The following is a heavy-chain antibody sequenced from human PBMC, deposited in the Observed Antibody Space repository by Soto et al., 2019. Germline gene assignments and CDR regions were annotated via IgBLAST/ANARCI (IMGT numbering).Heavy chain of an antibody. Sequence: VQLVESGGGLVKPGGSLRLSCAASGFTFRDYYMSWIRQAPGKGLEWISYTSSSSSYTKYADSVKGRFTISRDNAKNSLYLQVNSLRVEDTAVYYCAKDLHDAAADYWGQGTLVTVSS. CDR2: TSSSSSYT. V-gene: IGHV3-11*06. CDR1: GFTFRDYY. D-gene: IGHD6-13*01. CDR3: AKDLHDAAADY. J-gene: IGHJ4*02.